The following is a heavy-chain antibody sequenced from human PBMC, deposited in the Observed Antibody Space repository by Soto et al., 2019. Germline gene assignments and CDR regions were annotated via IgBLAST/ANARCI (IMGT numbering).Heavy chain of an antibody. J-gene: IGHJ4*02. V-gene: IGHV1-46*03. CDR1: GYTFTSYY. CDR2: INPSGGST. CDR3: ARGYYHCSGGSCYFPFDY. Sequence: ASVKVSCKASGYTFTSYYMHWVRQAPGQGLEWMGIINPSGGSTSYAQKFQGRVTMTRDTSTSTVYMELSSLRSEDTAVYYFARGYYHCSGGSCYFPFDYWGQGTLVTVSS. D-gene: IGHD2-15*01.